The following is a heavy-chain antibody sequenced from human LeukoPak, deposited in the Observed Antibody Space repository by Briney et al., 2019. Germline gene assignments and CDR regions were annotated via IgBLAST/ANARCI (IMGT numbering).Heavy chain of an antibody. CDR1: GFTFSSYW. D-gene: IGHD5-18*01. CDR2: INDDGGDT. V-gene: IGHV3-74*01. Sequence: PGGSLRLSCAASGFTFSSYWMHWVRQAPGKGLVWVSRINDDGGDTTYADSVKGRFTISRDNAKNTLYLQMNSVRAEDTAVYYCTTDSGYISPLWGQGTLVTVSS. J-gene: IGHJ4*02. CDR3: TTDSGYISPL.